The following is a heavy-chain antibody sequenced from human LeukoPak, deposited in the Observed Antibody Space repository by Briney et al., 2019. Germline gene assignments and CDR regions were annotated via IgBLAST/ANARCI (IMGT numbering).Heavy chain of an antibody. J-gene: IGHJ6*03. CDR2: ISFTSSFV. CDR1: GFTFGDDS. CDR3: ARRDRSNYYYYMDA. D-gene: IGHD5-24*01. Sequence: NPGGSLRLCCAASGFTFGDDSRDWLGQGRVKGLELVSSISFTSSFVYYADSVKGRFTISRDNAKNSLCLQMNSLRAEDTAVYYCARRDRSNYYYYMDAWGKGTTVTVSS. V-gene: IGHV3-21*01.